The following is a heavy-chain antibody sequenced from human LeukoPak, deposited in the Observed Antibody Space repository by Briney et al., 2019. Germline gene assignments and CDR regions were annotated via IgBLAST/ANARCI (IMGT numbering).Heavy chain of an antibody. CDR1: GFTFSSYW. J-gene: IGHJ4*02. CDR3: ARVAVVVPAADY. Sequence: GGSLRLSXAASGFTFSSYWMSWVLQAPGKGLEWVANIKQDGSEKYYVDSVKGRFTISRDNAKNSLYLQMNSLRAEDTAVYYCARVAVVVPAADYWGQGTLVTVSS. CDR2: IKQDGSEK. D-gene: IGHD2-2*01. V-gene: IGHV3-7*01.